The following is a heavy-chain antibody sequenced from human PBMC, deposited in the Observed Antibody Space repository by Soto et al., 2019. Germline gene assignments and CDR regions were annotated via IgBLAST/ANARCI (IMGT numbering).Heavy chain of an antibody. CDR2: IKTKNDGETT. J-gene: IGHJ4*02. V-gene: IGHV3-15*01. CDR1: GVASVRAY. Sequence: XGSRCLPSLASGVASVRAYIIWVRQARGKGLEWVGRIKTKNDGETTGYAAPVKGRFSVSRDDSKCMFFVEMNSLRIEDTGVYYFTSDRPSRIREPRVWGQGTLVTVSS. D-gene: IGHD6-6*01. CDR3: TSDRPSRIREPRV.